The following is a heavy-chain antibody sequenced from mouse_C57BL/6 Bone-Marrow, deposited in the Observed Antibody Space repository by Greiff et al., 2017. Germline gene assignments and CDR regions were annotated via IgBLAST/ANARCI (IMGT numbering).Heavy chain of an antibody. D-gene: IGHD6-1*01. J-gene: IGHJ4*01. Sequence: VQLKQSVAELVRPGASVKLSCTASGFNIQNTYMHWVKQRPEQGLEWIGRIDPANGNTKYAPKFQGKATITADTSSNTAYLQLSSLTSEDTAIYYCATLTVPYYYAMDYWGQGTSVTVSS. CDR3: ATLTVPYYYAMDY. CDR2: IDPANGNT. CDR1: GFNIQNTY. V-gene: IGHV14-3*01.